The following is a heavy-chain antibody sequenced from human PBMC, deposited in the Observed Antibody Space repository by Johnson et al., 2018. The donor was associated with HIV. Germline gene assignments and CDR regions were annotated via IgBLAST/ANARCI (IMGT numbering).Heavy chain of an antibody. Sequence: VQLVESGGGLVQPGGSLRLSCGASGFSFNNYWMSWVRRAPGKGLEWVANINEDGREKHYVDSVRGRFTISRDNGKNSLSLQMNTLRADDTGVYFCARGREDAWGQGTMVTVSS. J-gene: IGHJ3*01. CDR3: ARGREDA. V-gene: IGHV3-7*01. CDR1: GFSFNNYW. D-gene: IGHD1-26*01. CDR2: INEDGREK.